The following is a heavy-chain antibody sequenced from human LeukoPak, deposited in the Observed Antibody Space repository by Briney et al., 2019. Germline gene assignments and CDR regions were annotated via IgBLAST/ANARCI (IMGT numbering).Heavy chain of an antibody. CDR3: AKGIYSSGWSYFDY. CDR1: GGTFSSYA. CDR2: IIPILGIA. D-gene: IGHD6-19*01. J-gene: IGHJ4*01. Sequence: SVTVSCKASGGTFSSYAISWVRQAPGQGLEWMGRIIPILGIANYAQKFQGRVTITADKSTSTAYMELSSLRSEDTAVYYCAKGIYSSGWSYFDYWGHGTLVTVSS. V-gene: IGHV1-69*04.